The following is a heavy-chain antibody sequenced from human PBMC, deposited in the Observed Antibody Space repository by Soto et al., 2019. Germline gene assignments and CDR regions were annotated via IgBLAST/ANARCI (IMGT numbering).Heavy chain of an antibody. V-gene: IGHV4-59*01. D-gene: IGHD3-10*01. CDR2: IYYSGST. CDR3: ARGSYYGSGSYYYYYYGLEV. CDR1: GGSISSYY. J-gene: IGHJ6*02. Sequence: PSETLSLTCTVSGGSISSYYWSWIRQPPGKGLEWIGYIYYSGSTNYNPSLKSRVTISVDTSKKQFSLKLSSVTAADTAVYYCARGSYYGSGSYYYYYYGLEVWGQWTTAT.